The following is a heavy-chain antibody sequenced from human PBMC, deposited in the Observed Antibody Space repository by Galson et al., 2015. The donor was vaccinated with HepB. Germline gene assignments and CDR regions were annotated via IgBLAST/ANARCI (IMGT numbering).Heavy chain of an antibody. D-gene: IGHD1-1*01. CDR2: FSGYDGST. Sequence: SVKVSCKASGYSFSNYGLSWIRRAPGPGLEWMGWFSGYDGSTNYAQKFQGRVTMTADASTGTAYLERTNLRSDDTAVYYCARDSRLELRLNNYFSYGMDVWGQGSAVTVSS. CDR1: GYSFSNYG. CDR3: ARDSRLELRLNNYFSYGMDV. J-gene: IGHJ6*02. V-gene: IGHV1-18*01.